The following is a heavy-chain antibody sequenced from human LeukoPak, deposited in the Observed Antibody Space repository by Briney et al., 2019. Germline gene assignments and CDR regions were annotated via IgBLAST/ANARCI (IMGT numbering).Heavy chain of an antibody. CDR1: GFTFSSYG. CDR3: ARDSPGYLAYDS. CDR2: IKEDGSAT. D-gene: IGHD1-1*01. V-gene: IGHV3-7*01. J-gene: IGHJ4*02. Sequence: GGSLRLSCAASGFTFSSYGMHWVRQAPGKGLEWVANIKEDGSATYYVDSVKGRFTISRDNAKKSLYLQMNSLRAEDTAVYYCARDSPGYLAYDSWGQGTLVTVS.